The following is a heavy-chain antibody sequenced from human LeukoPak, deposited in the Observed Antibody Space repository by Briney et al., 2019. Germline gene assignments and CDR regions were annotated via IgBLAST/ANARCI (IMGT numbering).Heavy chain of an antibody. V-gene: IGHV3-23*01. CDR2: ISGSGGST. D-gene: IGHD3-22*01. CDR3: AKTYYFGRNYYDSSGYYFDY. J-gene: IGHJ4*02. CDR1: GFTFSSYA. Sequence: GGPLRLSCAASGFTFSSYAMSWVRQAPGKGLEWVSVISGSGGSTYYADSVKGRFTISRYNSKNTLYLQMNSLRAEDTAVYYCAKTYYFGRNYYDSSGYYFDYWGQGTLVTVSS.